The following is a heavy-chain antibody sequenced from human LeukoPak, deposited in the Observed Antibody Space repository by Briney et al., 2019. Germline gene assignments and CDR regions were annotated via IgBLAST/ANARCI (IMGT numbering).Heavy chain of an antibody. CDR2: ISAYNGNT. CDR3: ATSTGGDYAEYFQH. J-gene: IGHJ1*01. CDR1: GYAFTSYG. Sequence: EASVKVSCKASGYAFTSYGISWVRQAPGQGLEWMGWISAYNGNTNYAQKLQGRVTMTTDTSTSTAYMELRSLRSDDTAVYYCATSTGGDYAEYFQHWGQGTLVTVSS. D-gene: IGHD4-17*01. V-gene: IGHV1-18*01.